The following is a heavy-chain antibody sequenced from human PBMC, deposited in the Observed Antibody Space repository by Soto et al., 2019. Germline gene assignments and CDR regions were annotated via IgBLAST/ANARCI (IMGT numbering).Heavy chain of an antibody. V-gene: IGHV3-30*02. Sequence: DSVKGRFTISRDNSKNTLYLQINSLRGEDTAVYYCAKDSGSYGDFDYWGQGTLVTVSS. J-gene: IGHJ4*02. D-gene: IGHD4-17*01. CDR3: AKDSGSYGDFDY.